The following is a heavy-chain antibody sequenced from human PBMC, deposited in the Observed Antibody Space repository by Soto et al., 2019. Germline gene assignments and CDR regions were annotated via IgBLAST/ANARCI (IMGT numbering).Heavy chain of an antibody. J-gene: IGHJ3*02. D-gene: IGHD3-10*01. V-gene: IGHV3-33*01. Sequence: QVRLVESGGGVVQPWTSLRLSCAASGFTFSSYGMHWVRQAPGKGLEWVAVIWYDGSNDYYIDSVKGRFTISRDNSKNTLYLQMSSLRAEDTAVYYCARDRVSMLRGAPDSLDIWGQGTMVTVSS. CDR1: GFTFSSYG. CDR3: ARDRVSMLRGAPDSLDI. CDR2: IWYDGSND.